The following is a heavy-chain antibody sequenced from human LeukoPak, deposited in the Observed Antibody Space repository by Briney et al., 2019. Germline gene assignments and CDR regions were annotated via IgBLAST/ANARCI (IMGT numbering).Heavy chain of an antibody. CDR3: AKDLNWSIDY. V-gene: IGHV3-30*18. D-gene: IGHD1-20*01. CDR2: ISYDGSNK. Sequence: GGSLRLSCAASGFTFCSYGMHWVRQAPGKGLEWVAVISYDGSNKYYADSVKGRFTISRDNSKNTLYLQMNSLRAEDTAVYYCAKDLNWSIDYWGQGTLVTVSS. CDR1: GFTFCSYG. J-gene: IGHJ4*02.